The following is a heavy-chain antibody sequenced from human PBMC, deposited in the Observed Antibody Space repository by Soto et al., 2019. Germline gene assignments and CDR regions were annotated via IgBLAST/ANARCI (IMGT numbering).Heavy chain of an antibody. D-gene: IGHD6-19*01. Sequence: GASVKVTCKASGGTFSSYAIIWVRQAPGQGLEWMGMINPIFGTASHAQKFQGRVTLTADTSTSTVYMELSSLRSEDTAVFYCARVYSSGWYGYFDHWGQGTLVTVSS. CDR3: ARVYSSGWYGYFDH. V-gene: IGHV1-69*06. CDR2: INPIFGTA. J-gene: IGHJ4*02. CDR1: GGTFSSYA.